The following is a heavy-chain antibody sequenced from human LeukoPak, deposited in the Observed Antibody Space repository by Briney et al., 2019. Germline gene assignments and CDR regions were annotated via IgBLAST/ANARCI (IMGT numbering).Heavy chain of an antibody. CDR1: GGSISSSSYY. J-gene: IGHJ4*02. CDR3: ARHYDFWSGLGSFDY. Sequence: SETLSLTCTDSGGSISSSSYYWGWIRQPPGKGLEWIGSIYYSGSTYYNPSLKSRVTISVDTSKNQFSLKLSSVTAADTAVYYCARHYDFWSGLGSFDYWGQGTLVTVSS. D-gene: IGHD3-3*01. V-gene: IGHV4-39*01. CDR2: IYYSGST.